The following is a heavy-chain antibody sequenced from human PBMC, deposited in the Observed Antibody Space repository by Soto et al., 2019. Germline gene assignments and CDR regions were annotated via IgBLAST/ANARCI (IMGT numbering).Heavy chain of an antibody. CDR3: ARHGFDTAMTYYYYYGMDV. D-gene: IGHD5-18*01. CDR2: IYYSGST. V-gene: IGHV4-39*01. Sequence: SETLSLTCTVSGGSISSSSYYWGWIRQPPGKGLEWIGSIYYSGSTYYNPSLKSRVTISVDTSKNQFSLKLSSVTAADTAVYYCARHGFDTAMTYYYYYGMDVWGQGTTVTVSS. CDR1: GGSISSSSYY. J-gene: IGHJ6*02.